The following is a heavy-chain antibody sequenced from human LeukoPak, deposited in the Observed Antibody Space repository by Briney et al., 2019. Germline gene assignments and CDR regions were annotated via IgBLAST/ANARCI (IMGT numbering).Heavy chain of an antibody. CDR1: GFTFSSYG. J-gene: IGHJ4*02. CDR3: ARGGDVLRYFDWLLYSFAPFDY. V-gene: IGHV3-7*01. D-gene: IGHD3-9*01. Sequence: GGSLRLSCAASGFTFSSYGMHWVRQAPGKGLEWVANIKQEGSEKYYVDSAKGRFTISRDNAKNSLYLQMSSLRAEDTAVYYCARGGDVLRYFDWLLYSFAPFDYWGQGTLVTVSS. CDR2: IKQEGSEK.